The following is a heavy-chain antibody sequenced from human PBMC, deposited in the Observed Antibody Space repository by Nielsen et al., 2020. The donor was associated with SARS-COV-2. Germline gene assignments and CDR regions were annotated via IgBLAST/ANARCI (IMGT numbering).Heavy chain of an antibody. D-gene: IGHD4-23*01. J-gene: IGHJ4*02. CDR3: AREGGGNLADF. CDR1: GDSFINYP. V-gene: IGHV1-69*13. CDR2: IIPLLGTP. Sequence: SLKVSCKASGDSFINYPVSWVRQAPGQGLEWMGRIIPLLGTPDYAQSFQARVTITADESTSTVYMDLRSLQPEDTAVYYCAREGGGNLADFWGQGTLVTVSS.